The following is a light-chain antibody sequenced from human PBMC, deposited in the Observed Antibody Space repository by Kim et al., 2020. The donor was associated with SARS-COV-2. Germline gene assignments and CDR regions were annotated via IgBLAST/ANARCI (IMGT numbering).Light chain of an antibody. Sequence: SALVGDIVTITCRASQSISGRLAWYQQKPGKAPKLLIYKASILESGVPSRFSGSGSGTEYTLTISSLQPDDFATYYCQQYNSYSYTFGQGTKLEI. J-gene: IGKJ2*01. CDR3: QQYNSYSYT. CDR1: QSISGR. CDR2: KAS. V-gene: IGKV1-5*03.